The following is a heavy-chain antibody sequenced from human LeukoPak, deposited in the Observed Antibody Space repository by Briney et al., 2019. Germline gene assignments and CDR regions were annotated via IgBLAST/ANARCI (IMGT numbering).Heavy chain of an antibody. D-gene: IGHD5-18*01. CDR2: ISAYNGNT. J-gene: IGHJ4*02. CDR1: GYTFTGYG. CDR3: ARDSELWLFSY. V-gene: IGHV1-18*01. Sequence: EASVKVSCKASGYTFTGYGISWVRQAPGQGLEWMGWISAYNGNTNYAQKLQGRVTMTTDTSTSTAYMELRSLRSDDTAVYYCARDSELWLFSYWGQGTLVTVSS.